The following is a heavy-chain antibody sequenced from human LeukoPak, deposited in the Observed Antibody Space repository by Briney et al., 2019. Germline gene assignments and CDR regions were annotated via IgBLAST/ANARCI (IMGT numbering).Heavy chain of an antibody. CDR1: GGSISSGDYY. CDR2: IYYSGST. J-gene: IGHJ5*02. D-gene: IGHD3-10*01. V-gene: IGHV4-30-4*01. Sequence: PSQTLSLTCTVSGGSISSGDYYWSWIRQPPGKGLEWIGYIYYSGSTYYNPSLKSRVTISVDTSKNQFSLKLSSVTAADTAVYYCARGRVLLWLGEFLGDWSDPWGQGTLVTVS. CDR3: ARGRVLLWLGEFLGDWSDP.